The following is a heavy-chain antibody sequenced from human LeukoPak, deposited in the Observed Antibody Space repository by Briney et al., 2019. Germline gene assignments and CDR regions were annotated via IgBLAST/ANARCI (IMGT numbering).Heavy chain of an antibody. Sequence: KASETLSLTCTVSGGSISSGSYYWSWIRQPAGKGLEWIGRIYTSGSTNYNPSLKSRVTISVDTSKNQFSLKLSSVTAADTAVYYCARALLTRGVKPQGGFDPWGQGTLVTVSS. D-gene: IGHD3-10*01. CDR3: ARALLTRGVKPQGGFDP. V-gene: IGHV4-61*02. CDR2: IYTSGST. J-gene: IGHJ5*02. CDR1: GGSISSGSYY.